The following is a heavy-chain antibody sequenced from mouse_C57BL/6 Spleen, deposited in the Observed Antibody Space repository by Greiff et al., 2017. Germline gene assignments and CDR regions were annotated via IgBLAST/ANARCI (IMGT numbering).Heavy chain of an antibody. CDR3: ARRYYYGSSWGYFDY. D-gene: IGHD1-1*01. J-gene: IGHJ2*01. Sequence: EVKLMESGGDLVKPGGSLKLSCAASGFTFSSYGMSWVRQTPDKRLEWVATISSGGSYTYYPDSVKGRFTISRDNAKNTLYLQMSSLKSEDTAMYYCARRYYYGSSWGYFDYWGQGTTLTVSS. CDR2: ISSGGSYT. CDR1: GFTFSSYG. V-gene: IGHV5-6*02.